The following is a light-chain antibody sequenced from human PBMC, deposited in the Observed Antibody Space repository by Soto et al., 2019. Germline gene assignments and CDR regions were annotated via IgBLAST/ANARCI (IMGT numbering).Light chain of an antibody. CDR2: DNN. Sequence: QSVLTQPPSVSAAPGQKVTISCSGSSSNIGNNYVSWYQQLPGTAPKLLIYDNNKRPSGIPDRFSGSKSGTSATLDITGLQTEDEADYYCGTWDSSLNVVFGGGTKLTVL. V-gene: IGLV1-51*01. CDR1: SSNIGNNY. J-gene: IGLJ2*01. CDR3: GTWDSSLNVV.